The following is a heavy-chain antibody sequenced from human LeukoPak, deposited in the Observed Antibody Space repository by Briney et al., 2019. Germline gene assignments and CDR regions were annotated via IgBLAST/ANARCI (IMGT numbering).Heavy chain of an antibody. V-gene: IGHV4-59*01. CDR3: ARSTEKYRSGRLDP. CDR1: GGSISSYY. Sequence: SETLSLTCTVSGGSISSYYWSWIRQPPGKGLEWIGYIFDSGSTNYNPSLKSRVTIAMDTSKNQFSLKLSSVTAADTAVYYCARSTEKYRSGRLDPWGQGTLVTVSS. CDR2: IFDSGST. D-gene: IGHD6-19*01. J-gene: IGHJ5*02.